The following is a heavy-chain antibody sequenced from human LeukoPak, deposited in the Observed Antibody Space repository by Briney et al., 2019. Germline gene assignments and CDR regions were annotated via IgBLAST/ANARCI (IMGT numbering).Heavy chain of an antibody. J-gene: IGHJ4*02. CDR1: GASITSYF. V-gene: IGHV4-4*07. D-gene: IGHD6-13*01. CDR3: ARASRRSSWAD. Sequence: ASETLSLTCTVSGASITSYFWHWIRHPAGKGLEWIGRVSSSGTTNYNPSLRSRVTMSVDTSKNQFSLNLNSVIAADTAVYYCARASRRSSWADWGQGTLVTVSS. CDR2: VSSSGTT.